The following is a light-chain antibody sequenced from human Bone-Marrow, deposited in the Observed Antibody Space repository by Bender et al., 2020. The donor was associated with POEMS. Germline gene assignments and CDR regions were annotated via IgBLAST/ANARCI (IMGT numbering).Light chain of an antibody. V-gene: IGLV2-8*01. J-gene: IGLJ2*01. CDR1: SSDVGGYNY. Sequence: QSALTQPASVSGSPGQSITISCTGTSSDVGGYNYVSWYQQHPGKAPKLMICEVNKRPSGVPDRFSGSKSGNTASLTVSGLQAEDEADYYCSSYAGSNNFVFGGGTKLTVL. CDR2: EVN. CDR3: SSYAGSNNFV.